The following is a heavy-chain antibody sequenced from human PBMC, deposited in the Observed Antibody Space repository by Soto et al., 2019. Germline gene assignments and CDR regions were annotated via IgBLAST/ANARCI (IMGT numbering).Heavy chain of an antibody. J-gene: IGHJ6*02. V-gene: IGHV3-74*01. Sequence: GGSLRLSCAASGFTFSSYWMHWVRQAPGKGLVWVSRINSDGSSTSYADSVKGRFTISRDNAKNTLYLQMNSLRAEDTAVYYCARDGRDGYIYYYGMDVWGQGTTVTVSS. CDR2: INSDGSST. CDR1: GFTFSSYW. CDR3: ARDGRDGYIYYYGMDV. D-gene: IGHD5-12*01.